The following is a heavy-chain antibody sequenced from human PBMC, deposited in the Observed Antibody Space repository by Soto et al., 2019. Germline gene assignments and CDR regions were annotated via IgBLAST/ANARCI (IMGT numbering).Heavy chain of an antibody. Sequence: GGSLRLSCSASGFTFSSCAMHWVRQASGKGLEYVSVISSNGGSTYYADSVKGRFTISRDNSKNTLYLQMNSLRTEDTAVYYCVKDRWSGYYRTFYFEYWGQGTLVTVSS. J-gene: IGHJ4*02. CDR2: ISSNGGST. CDR1: GFTFSSCA. CDR3: VKDRWSGYYRTFYFEY. D-gene: IGHD3-3*01. V-gene: IGHV3-64D*08.